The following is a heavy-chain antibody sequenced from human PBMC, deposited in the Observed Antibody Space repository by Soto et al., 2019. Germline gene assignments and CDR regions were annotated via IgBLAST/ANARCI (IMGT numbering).Heavy chain of an antibody. V-gene: IGHV3-33*01. CDR2: IWYDGSNK. D-gene: IGHD3-10*01. CDR3: ARGHSLRRDYYYYGMDV. J-gene: IGHJ6*02. CDR1: GFTFSSYG. Sequence: GGSLRLSCAASGFTFSSYGMHWVRQAPGKGLEWVAVIWYDGSNKYYADSVKGRFTISRDNSKNTLYLQMNSLRAEDTAVYYCARGHSLRRDYYYYGMDVWGQGTTVTVSS.